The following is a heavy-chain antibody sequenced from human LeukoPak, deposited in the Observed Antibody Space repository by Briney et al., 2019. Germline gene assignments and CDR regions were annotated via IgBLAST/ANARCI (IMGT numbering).Heavy chain of an antibody. V-gene: IGHV3-9*01. Sequence: PGGSLRLSCAASGFTFDDYAMHWVRQAPGKGLEWVSGISWNSGSIGYADSVKGRFTISRDNAKNSLYLQMNSLRAEDTAVYYCAKGPRGGTLGAFDIWGQGTMVTVSP. CDR3: AKGPRGGTLGAFDI. J-gene: IGHJ3*02. D-gene: IGHD2-15*01. CDR2: ISWNSGSI. CDR1: GFTFDDYA.